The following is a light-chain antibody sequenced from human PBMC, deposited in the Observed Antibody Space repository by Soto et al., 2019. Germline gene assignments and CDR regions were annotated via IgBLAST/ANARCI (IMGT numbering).Light chain of an antibody. Sequence: QSALTQPASVSGSPGQSITISCTGTRRDVGGYNYVSWYQQYPGKSPILLIYEVTHRPSGVSNRFSGSKSGNTASLTISGLQAEDEADYYCSSYAISNTLPFVFGTGTKLTVL. CDR1: RRDVGGYNY. J-gene: IGLJ1*01. CDR3: SSYAISNTLPFV. V-gene: IGLV2-14*01. CDR2: EVT.